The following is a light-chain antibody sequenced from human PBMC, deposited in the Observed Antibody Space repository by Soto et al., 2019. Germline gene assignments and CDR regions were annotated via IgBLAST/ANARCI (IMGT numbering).Light chain of an antibody. V-gene: IGLV2-8*01. J-gene: IGLJ1*01. CDR1: SSDVGGYNF. CDR2: EVT. CDR3: SSYAATNNYV. Sequence: QSVLTQPPSASGSPGQSVTISCTGTSSDVGGYNFVSWYQQHPGKAPQLIIYEVTKRPSGVPDRFSGSKSGNTASPTVSGLQTEDEADYYCSSYAATNNYVFGSGTKVTVL.